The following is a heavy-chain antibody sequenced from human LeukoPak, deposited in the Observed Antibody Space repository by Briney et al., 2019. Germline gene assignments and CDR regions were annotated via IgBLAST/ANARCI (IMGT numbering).Heavy chain of an antibody. CDR3: ARGGLWGYTYGYPPTQFDY. Sequence: GGSLRLSCAAPGFTFSNYWIHWVRQAPGKGLVWFSRIQSNGVTTNYATSVKARFTTSRYNAKNTVYFQMNSLRAEDTAAYYWARGGLWGYTYGYPPTQFDYWGQGTLVTVSS. V-gene: IGHV3-74*01. J-gene: IGHJ4*02. CDR1: GFTFSNYW. D-gene: IGHD5-18*01. CDR2: IQSNGVTT.